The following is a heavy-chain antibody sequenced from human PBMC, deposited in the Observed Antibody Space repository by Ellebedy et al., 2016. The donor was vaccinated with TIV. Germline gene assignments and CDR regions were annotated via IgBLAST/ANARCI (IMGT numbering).Heavy chain of an antibody. J-gene: IGHJ6*02. Sequence: ASVKVSCXASGYTFTGYYMHWVRQAPGQGLEWMGWINPNSGGTNYAQKFQGWVTMTRDTSISTAYMELNRLRSDDTAVYYWARDPYGSGSYPYYYYGMDVWGQGTTVTVSS. CDR2: INPNSGGT. D-gene: IGHD3-10*01. CDR1: GYTFTGYY. CDR3: ARDPYGSGSYPYYYYGMDV. V-gene: IGHV1-2*04.